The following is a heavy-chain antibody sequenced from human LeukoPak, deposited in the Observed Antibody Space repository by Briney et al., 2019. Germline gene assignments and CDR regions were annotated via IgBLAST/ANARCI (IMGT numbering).Heavy chain of an antibody. V-gene: IGHV3-23*01. D-gene: IGHD3-22*01. CDR1: GFTFSSYA. J-gene: IGHJ4*02. Sequence: PGGSLRLSCAASGFTFSSYAMSWVRQAPGKGLEWVSAVSGSGGSTYYADSVKGRFTISRDNSKNTLYLQMNNLRAEDTAVYYCAKTYDSSGYYYWRFDYWGQGTLVTVSS. CDR3: AKTYDSSGYYYWRFDY. CDR2: VSGSGGST.